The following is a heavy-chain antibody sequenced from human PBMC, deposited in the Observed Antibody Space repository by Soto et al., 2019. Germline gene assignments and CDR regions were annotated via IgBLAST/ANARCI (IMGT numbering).Heavy chain of an antibody. D-gene: IGHD6-19*01. J-gene: IGHJ6*02. CDR3: AREKGKAVTGTYYYYGMDV. CDR1: GYTFTSYG. CDR2: ISPYTGNT. Sequence: QVQLVQSGAEVKRPGASLKVSCKASGYTFTSYGINWVRQAPGQGLEWMGWISPYTGNTNYEQEFQGRVTMTADTSTSTAYMELRRLRSDDTAVYYCAREKGKAVTGTYYYYGMDVWGQGTTVTVSS. V-gene: IGHV1-18*04.